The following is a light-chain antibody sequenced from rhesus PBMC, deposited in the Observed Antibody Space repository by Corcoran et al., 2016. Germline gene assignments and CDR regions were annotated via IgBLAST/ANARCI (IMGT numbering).Light chain of an antibody. V-gene: IGKV1-69*01. CDR1: QGISNW. J-gene: IGKJ1*01. Sequence: DIQMTQSPSSLSASVGDRVTITCRASQGISNWLAWYQQKPGKAPKFLIYRASNLETGVPSRFSGSGSGTDLPLTISSLQPEDIAAYYCQQHDNSPTFGQGTKVEIK. CDR3: QQHDNSPT. CDR2: RAS.